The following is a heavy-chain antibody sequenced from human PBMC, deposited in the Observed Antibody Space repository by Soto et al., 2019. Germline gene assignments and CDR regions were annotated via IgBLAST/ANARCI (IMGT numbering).Heavy chain of an antibody. J-gene: IGHJ5*02. CDR2: ISWDDDK. Sequence: QITLKEYGPTLVKPTQTLTLTCTFSGFSLSTRGVGVVWIRQPPGKALEWLGIISWDDDKRYRPSLKSRLTITKDTSKNQVVLTMTNMDPVDTGTYYCVHNLVAGTSWFDPWGQGTLVAVSS. V-gene: IGHV2-5*02. CDR3: VHNLVAGTSWFDP. CDR1: GFSLSTRGVG. D-gene: IGHD2-15*01.